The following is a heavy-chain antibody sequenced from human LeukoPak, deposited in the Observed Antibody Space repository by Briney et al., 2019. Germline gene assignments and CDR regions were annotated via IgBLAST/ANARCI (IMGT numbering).Heavy chain of an antibody. CDR1: GYTFTSYG. J-gene: IGHJ4*02. D-gene: IGHD1-26*01. V-gene: IGHV5-51*01. CDR3: ARLYGSYFAY. CDR2: IYPGDSDT. Sequence: GASVKVSCKASGYTFTSYGILWVRQMPGKGLEWMGIIYPGDSDTRYSPSFQGQVTISADKSISTAYLQWSSLKASDTAMYYCARLYGSYFAYWGQGTLVTVSS.